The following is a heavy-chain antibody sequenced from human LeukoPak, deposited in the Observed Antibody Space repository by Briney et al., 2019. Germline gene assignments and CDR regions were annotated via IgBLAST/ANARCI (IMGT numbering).Heavy chain of an antibody. CDR3: ARYTAMVAFHAHGFDI. V-gene: IGHV4-59*01. CDR2: IYYSGST. D-gene: IGHD5-18*01. CDR1: GGSINSYY. Sequence: SETLYLTCAVSGGSINSYYWSWIRQPPGRVLERIGYIYYSGSTNYNPSLKSRVTMSVDTSKNQFSLKLRSVTAADTAVYYCARYTAMVAFHAHGFDIWGKGTMVTVS. J-gene: IGHJ3*02.